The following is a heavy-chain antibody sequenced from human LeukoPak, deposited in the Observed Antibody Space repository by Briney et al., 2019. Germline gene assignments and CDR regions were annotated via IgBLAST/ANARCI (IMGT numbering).Heavy chain of an antibody. D-gene: IGHD3-10*01. Sequence: ASVKVPCKASGYTFTSYGISWVRQAPGQGLEWMGWISVYNGNTNYAQKLQGRVTMTTDTSTSTAYMELRSLRSDDTAVYYCARGGYYGSGSPRGWFDPWGQGTLVTVSS. CDR2: ISVYNGNT. V-gene: IGHV1-18*01. CDR3: ARGGYYGSGSPRGWFDP. J-gene: IGHJ5*02. CDR1: GYTFTSYG.